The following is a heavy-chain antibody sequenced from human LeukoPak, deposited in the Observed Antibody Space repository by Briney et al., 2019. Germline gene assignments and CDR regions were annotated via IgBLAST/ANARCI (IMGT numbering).Heavy chain of an antibody. CDR2: ISSSGSTI. J-gene: IGHJ6*04. V-gene: IGHV3-48*03. Sequence: GGSLRLSCAASGFTFSSYEMNWVRQAPGKGLEWVSYISSSGSTIYYADSVKGGFTISREKAKNSLYLQITSLRAEDTAVYYCAELGTTMIGGVWGKGTTVTISS. CDR1: GFTFSSYE. CDR3: AELGTTMIGGV. D-gene: IGHD3-10*02.